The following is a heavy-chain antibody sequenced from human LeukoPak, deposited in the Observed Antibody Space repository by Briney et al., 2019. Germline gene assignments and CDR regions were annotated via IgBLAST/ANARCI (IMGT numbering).Heavy chain of an antibody. CDR1: GGTFSSYA. J-gene: IGHJ6*02. CDR3: ARVSDGMDV. CDR2: IIPILGIA. D-gene: IGHD3-10*01. Sequence: ASVKVSCKASGGTFSSYAISWVRQAPGQGLEWMGRIIPILGIANYAQKFQGRVTVTADKSTSTAYMELSSLRSEDTAVYYCARVSDGMDVWGQGTTVTVSS. V-gene: IGHV1-69*04.